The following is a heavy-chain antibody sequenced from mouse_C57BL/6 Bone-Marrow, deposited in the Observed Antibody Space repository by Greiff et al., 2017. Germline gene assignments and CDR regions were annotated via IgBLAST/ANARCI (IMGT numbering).Heavy chain of an antibody. CDR3: ARDYGPNYYAMDY. J-gene: IGHJ4*01. CDR2: ISDGGSYT. D-gene: IGHD2-4*01. V-gene: IGHV5-4*03. Sequence: EVKLMESGGGLVKPGGSLKLSCAASGFTFSSYAMSWVRQTPEKRLEWVATISDGGSYTYYPDNVKGRFTISRDNAKNNLYLQMSHLKSEDTAMYYCARDYGPNYYAMDYGGQGTSVTVSS. CDR1: GFTFSSYA.